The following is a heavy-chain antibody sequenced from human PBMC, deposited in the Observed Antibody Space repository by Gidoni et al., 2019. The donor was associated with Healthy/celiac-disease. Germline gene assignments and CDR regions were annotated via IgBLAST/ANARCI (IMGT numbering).Heavy chain of an antibody. D-gene: IGHD3-9*01. CDR1: GFTFSSYW. CDR2: IKQDGSEK. Sequence: EVQLVESGGGLVQPGGSLRLSCAASGFTFSSYWMSWVRQAPGKGLEWVANIKQDGSEKYYVDSVKGRFTISRDNAKNSLYLQMNSLRAEDTAVYYCARSGILTEQYYYMDVWGKGTTVTVSS. V-gene: IGHV3-7*03. CDR3: ARSGILTEQYYYMDV. J-gene: IGHJ6*03.